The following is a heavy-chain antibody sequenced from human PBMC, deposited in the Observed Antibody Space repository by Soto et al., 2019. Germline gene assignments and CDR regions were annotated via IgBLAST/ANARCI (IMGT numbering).Heavy chain of an antibody. Sequence: EVPLVESGGGLVQPGGSLRLSCAASGFTFSSYDMHWVRQATGKGLEWVSAIGTAGDTYYPGSVKGRFTISRENAKNSFYLLMNSVRAGDTAVYYCARAGLHYDILTGFYYYYGMDVWGPGTTVTVSS. CDR2: IGTAGDT. CDR1: GFTFSSYD. V-gene: IGHV3-13*04. D-gene: IGHD3-9*01. J-gene: IGHJ6*02. CDR3: ARAGLHYDILTGFYYYYGMDV.